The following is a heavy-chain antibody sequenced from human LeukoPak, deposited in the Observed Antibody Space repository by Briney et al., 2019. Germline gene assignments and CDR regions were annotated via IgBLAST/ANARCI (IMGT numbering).Heavy chain of an antibody. D-gene: IGHD3-16*01. V-gene: IGHV3-7*01. CDR1: GFTVSSSS. CDR2: MNQDGSAK. J-gene: IGHJ6*02. Sequence: GGSLRLSCAASGFTVSSSSMSWVRPAPGKGLGWVANMNQDGSAKGYVDSVKGRFTISRDNARNSLYLQMSSLRREDTAVYYCATYTRWVAGDVWGQGTTVTVCS. CDR3: ATYTRWVAGDV.